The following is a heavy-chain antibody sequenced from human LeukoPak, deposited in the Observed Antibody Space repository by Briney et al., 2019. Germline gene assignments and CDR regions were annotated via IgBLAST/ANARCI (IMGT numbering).Heavy chain of an antibody. CDR2: INHSGST. V-gene: IGHV4-34*01. CDR1: GGSFSGYY. Sequence: SETLSLTCAVYGGSFSGYYWSWIRQPPGKGLEWIGEINHSGSTNYNPSLKSRVTISVDTSKNQFSLKLSSVTAADTAVYYCAGAHYYGSGSYPYYFDYWGQGTLVTVPS. J-gene: IGHJ4*02. D-gene: IGHD3-10*01. CDR3: AGAHYYGSGSYPYYFDY.